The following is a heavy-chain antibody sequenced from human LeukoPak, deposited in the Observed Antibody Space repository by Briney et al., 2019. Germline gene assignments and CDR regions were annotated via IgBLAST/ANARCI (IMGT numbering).Heavy chain of an antibody. D-gene: IGHD6-19*01. J-gene: IGHJ4*02. V-gene: IGHV3-7*01. CDR3: ARDRFKGIAVINY. CDR2: IKQDGGEK. Sequence: GGSLRLSRAASGFTFSSYWMSWVRQAPGKGLEWVANIKQDGGEKYYVDSVKGRFTISRDNAKNTLYLQMNSLRAEDTAVYYCARDRFKGIAVINYWGQGTLVTVSS. CDR1: GFTFSSYW.